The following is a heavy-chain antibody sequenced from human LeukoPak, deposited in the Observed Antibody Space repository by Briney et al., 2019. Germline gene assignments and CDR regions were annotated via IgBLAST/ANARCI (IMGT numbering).Heavy chain of an antibody. CDR1: GFTFSRFA. CDR3: AKLKRVGIAPFDD. J-gene: IGHJ4*02. CDR2: ISGSGNKT. D-gene: IGHD3-10*01. Sequence: SGGSLRLSCATSGFTFSRFAMSWVRQAPGKGLHWVSTISGSGNKTYDADSVKGRFTISRDNSKSTLYLQMTGLRAEDTAVYYCAKLKRVGIAPFDDWGQGTLVTVSS. V-gene: IGHV3-23*01.